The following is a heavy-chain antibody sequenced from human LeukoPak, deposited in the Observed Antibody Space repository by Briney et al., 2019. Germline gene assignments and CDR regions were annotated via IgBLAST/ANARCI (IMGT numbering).Heavy chain of an antibody. D-gene: IGHD2-21*02. CDR3: ARDFDPRGDCYAFDI. J-gene: IGHJ3*02. Sequence: ASVKVSCKASGYTFTSYYMHWVRQAPGQGLEWMGIINPSGGSTSYAQKFQGRVTMARDTSTSTVYMELSSLRSEDTAVYYCARDFDPRGDCYAFDIWGQGTMVTVSS. V-gene: IGHV1-46*01. CDR1: GYTFTSYY. CDR2: INPSGGST.